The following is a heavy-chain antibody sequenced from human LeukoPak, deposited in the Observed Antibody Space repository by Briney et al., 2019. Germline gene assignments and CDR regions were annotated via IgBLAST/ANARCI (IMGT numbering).Heavy chain of an antibody. V-gene: IGHV3-23*01. Sequence: GGSLRLSCAASGFTFSRYAMTWVRQAPGKGLEWFSSISASGGNTYYADSVKGRFTISRDNAKNSLYLQMNSLRAEDTAVYYCAELGITMIGGVWGKGTTVTTSS. CDR3: AELGITMIGGV. CDR2: ISASGGNT. J-gene: IGHJ6*04. CDR1: GFTFSRYA. D-gene: IGHD3-10*02.